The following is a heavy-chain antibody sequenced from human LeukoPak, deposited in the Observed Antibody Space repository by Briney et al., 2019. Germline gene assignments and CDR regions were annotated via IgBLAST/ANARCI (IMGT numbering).Heavy chain of an antibody. V-gene: IGHV4-30-4*08. CDR3: AREARITIFGVVTYHFDY. CDR2: IYYSGST. D-gene: IGHD3-3*01. Sequence: SQTLSLTCTVSGGSISSGDYYWSWIRQPPGKGLEWIGYIYYSGSTYYNPSLKSRVTISVDTSKNQFSLKLSSVTAADTAVYYCAREARITIFGVVTYHFDYWGQGTLVTVSS. J-gene: IGHJ4*02. CDR1: GGSISSGDYY.